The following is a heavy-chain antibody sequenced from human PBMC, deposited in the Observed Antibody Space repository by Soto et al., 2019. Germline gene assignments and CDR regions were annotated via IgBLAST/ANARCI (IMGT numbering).Heavy chain of an antibody. J-gene: IGHJ4*02. V-gene: IGHV4-34*01. CDR2: INHSGST. CDR1: GGSFSGYY. D-gene: IGHD6-19*01. CDR3: ARGHEGVVPRAVAGTGWVAYFDY. Sequence: QVQLQQWGAGLLKPSETLSLTCAVYGGSFSGYYWSWIRQPPGKGLEWIGEINHSGSTNYNPSLKSRVTISVDTSKNQFSLKLSSVTAADTAVYYCARGHEGVVPRAVAGTGWVAYFDYWGQGTLVTVSS.